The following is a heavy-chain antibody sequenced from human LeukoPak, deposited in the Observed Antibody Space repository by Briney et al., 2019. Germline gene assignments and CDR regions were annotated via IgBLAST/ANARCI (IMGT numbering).Heavy chain of an antibody. V-gene: IGHV3-48*03. CDR3: VRHLITIFGVATGGLDY. CDR2: ISSSGSTI. D-gene: IGHD3-3*01. J-gene: IGHJ4*02. CDR1: GFTFSSYE. Sequence: GGSLRLSCAASGFTFSSYEMNWVRQAPGKGLEWVSYISSSGSTIYYANSVKGRFTISRDNAKNSLYLQMNSLSAEDTAVYYCVRHLITIFGVATGGLDYWGQGTLVTVSS.